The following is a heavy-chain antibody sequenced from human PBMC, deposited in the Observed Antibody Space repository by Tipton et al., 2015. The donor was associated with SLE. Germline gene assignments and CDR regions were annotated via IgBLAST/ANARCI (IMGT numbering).Heavy chain of an antibody. Sequence: QVQLVQSGSELKKSGASVKVSCRASGYSFSDYMMHWVRQAPGQALEWMGWINANTGNPAYAQGFSGRSVFSLDTAVSTAYLQISSLKAEDTAVYYCARGRRIDVWEAELYATYYFDYWGQGTLVTVSS. J-gene: IGHJ4*02. CDR2: INANTGNP. CDR3: ARGRRIDVWEAELYATYYFDY. V-gene: IGHV7-4-1*02. CDR1: GYSFSDYM. D-gene: IGHD2-8*01.